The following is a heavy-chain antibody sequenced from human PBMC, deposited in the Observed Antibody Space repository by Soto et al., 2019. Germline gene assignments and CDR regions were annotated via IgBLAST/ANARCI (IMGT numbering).Heavy chain of an antibody. CDR3: VREGDAPSSYYGMHV. D-gene: IGHD2-21*02. CDR1: GYTFTSYG. CDR2: ISTFNSDA. J-gene: IGHJ6*02. V-gene: IGHV1-18*01. Sequence: ASVKVSCKASGYTFTSYGISWVRQAPGQGLEWMGWISTFNSDANYAQKFRGRVTMTTDTSTNTAYMELRSLRTDDTAVFYCVREGDAPSSYYGMHVWGHGPTVTV.